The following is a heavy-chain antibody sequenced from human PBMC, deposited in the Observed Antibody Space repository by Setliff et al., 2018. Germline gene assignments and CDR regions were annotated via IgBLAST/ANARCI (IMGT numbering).Heavy chain of an antibody. Sequence: SETLSLTCAVSGGSITSGSYYWSWIRQPAGEGLEWIGRLHTSGTTDYNPSLKGRVTISADTSTNHSSLKLTSVTAADTAVYYCARDNTIVGATDYWGQGALVTVSS. D-gene: IGHD1-26*01. V-gene: IGHV4-61*02. CDR3: ARDNTIVGATDY. CDR1: GGSITSGSYY. CDR2: LHTSGTT. J-gene: IGHJ4*02.